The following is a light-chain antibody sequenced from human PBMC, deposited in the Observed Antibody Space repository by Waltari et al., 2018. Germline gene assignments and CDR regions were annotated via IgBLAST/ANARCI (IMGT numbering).Light chain of an antibody. V-gene: IGKV3-15*01. CDR3: QQYNNWPRGT. Sequence: EMVMTQSPLTLSVSPGERATLSCRASQSIGINLAWYQQKPGQAPRLRISDASTRAAGIPARFTGSGSGTEFTLTISSLQSEDFAFYYCQQYNNWPRGTFGQGTKVEIK. CDR1: QSIGIN. J-gene: IGKJ1*01. CDR2: DAS.